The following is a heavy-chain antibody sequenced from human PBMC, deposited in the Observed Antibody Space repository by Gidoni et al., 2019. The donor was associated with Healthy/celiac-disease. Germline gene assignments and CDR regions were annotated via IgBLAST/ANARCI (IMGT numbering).Heavy chain of an antibody. D-gene: IGHD6-13*01. CDR1: GGSISSSSYY. CDR2: IYYSGST. J-gene: IGHJ2*01. Sequence: QLQLQESGPGLVKPSETLSLTCTVSGGSISSSSYYWGCIRQPPGKGLEWIGSIYYSGSTYYNPSLKSRVTISVDTSKNQFSLKLSSVTAADTAVYYCARRYSSSWYRWYFDLWGRGTLVTVSS. CDR3: ARRYSSSWYRWYFDL. V-gene: IGHV4-39*01.